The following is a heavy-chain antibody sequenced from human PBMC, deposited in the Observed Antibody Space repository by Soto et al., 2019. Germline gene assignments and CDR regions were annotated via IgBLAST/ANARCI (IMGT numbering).Heavy chain of an antibody. D-gene: IGHD2-2*01. CDR1: GYTFTSYG. J-gene: IGHJ6*02. CDR2: ISADNGNT. CDR3: ARGGYCSSTSCYGGYYYYGMDV. V-gene: IGHV1-18*04. Sequence: QVQLVQSGAEVKKPGASVKVSCKASGYTFTSYGISWVRQAPGQGLEWMGWISADNGNTNYAQKLQGRVTMTTATSTSTAYMELRTLRSDDTAVYYWARGGYCSSTSCYGGYYYYGMDVWGQGTTVTVSS.